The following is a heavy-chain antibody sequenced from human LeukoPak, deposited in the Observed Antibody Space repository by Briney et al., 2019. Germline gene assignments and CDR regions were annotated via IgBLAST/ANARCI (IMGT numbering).Heavy chain of an antibody. CDR3: ARGHSGYLDS. J-gene: IGHJ4*02. V-gene: IGHV6-1*01. CDR1: GDSVSSNSAA. CDR2: TYYRSKWYD. Sequence: SQTLSLTCAISGDSVSSNSAAWNWIRQSPSRVLEWLGRTYYRSKWYDAYAESVKSRVTIKPDTSRNQFSLQLDSVTPEDTAVYYCARGHSGYLDSWGQGTLVTVSS. D-gene: IGHD3-22*01.